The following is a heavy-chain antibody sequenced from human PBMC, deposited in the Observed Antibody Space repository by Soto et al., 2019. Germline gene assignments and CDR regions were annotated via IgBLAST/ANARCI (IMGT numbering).Heavy chain of an antibody. CDR3: ARGVASSD. V-gene: IGHV1-69*01. CDR1: GVTFSSDS. CDR2: IIPVSRTP. J-gene: IGHJ4*02. D-gene: IGHD5-12*01. Sequence: QVQLVQSEAEVKKPGSSVKVSCKSSGVTFSSDSISWARQAPGQGLEWMGGIIPVSRTPTYAQKFQGRVTISADESTRTAYIEVSSLTSEDTAVYYCARGVASSDWGQGTLVTVSS.